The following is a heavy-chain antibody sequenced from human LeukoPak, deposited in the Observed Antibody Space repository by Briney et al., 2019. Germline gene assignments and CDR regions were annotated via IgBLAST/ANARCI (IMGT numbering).Heavy chain of an antibody. Sequence: GGSLRLSCAASGFTFSSYAMNWIRQAPGKGLEWVSVLYSDGTTYYAGSVQGRFTISRDHPKNTLYLQMNSLRAEDSAIYYCARESSNFLGGENYFDSWGQGTLVTVSS. CDR2: LYSDGTT. CDR3: ARESSNFLGGENYFDS. V-gene: IGHV3-66*01. J-gene: IGHJ4*02. CDR1: GFTFSSYA. D-gene: IGHD3-10*01.